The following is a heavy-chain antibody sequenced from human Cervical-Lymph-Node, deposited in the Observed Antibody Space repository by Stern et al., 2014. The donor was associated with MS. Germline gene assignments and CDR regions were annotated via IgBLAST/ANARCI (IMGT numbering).Heavy chain of an antibody. CDR3: ARVPAREQWLVRVAFDS. Sequence: VQLVESGSELKKPGASVKVSCKASGYTFTNSAMNWVRQAPGQGLAWMGWINTKTGNPTYAQGFTGRFVFSLDTSVSTAYLQISSLKAEDTAVYYCARVPAREQWLVRVAFDSWGQGTLVTVSS. D-gene: IGHD6-19*01. J-gene: IGHJ4*02. CDR2: INTKTGNP. CDR1: GYTFTNSA. V-gene: IGHV7-4-1*02.